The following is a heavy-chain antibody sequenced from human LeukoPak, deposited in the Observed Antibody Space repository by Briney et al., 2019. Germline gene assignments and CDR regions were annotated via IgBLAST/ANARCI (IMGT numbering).Heavy chain of an antibody. Sequence: GASVKVSCKASGYTFTGYYMHWVRQAPGQGLEWMGWINPNSGGINYAQKFQGRVTMTRDTSISTAYMELRRLRSDDTAVYYCARAGAVVDNWFDPWGQGTLVTVSS. CDR2: INPNSGGI. D-gene: IGHD2-15*01. J-gene: IGHJ5*02. CDR1: GYTFTGYY. V-gene: IGHV1-2*02. CDR3: ARAGAVVDNWFDP.